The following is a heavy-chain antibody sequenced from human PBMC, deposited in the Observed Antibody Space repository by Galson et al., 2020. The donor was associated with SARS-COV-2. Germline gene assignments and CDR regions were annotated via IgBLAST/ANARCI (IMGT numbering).Heavy chain of an antibody. CDR3: AKLAEGRRSSEDY. Sequence: ETSETLSLTCTVSRGSISNHYWSWIRQPPGKGLEWIGYIDDSGTTNFNPSLKSRVTISLDTPKNPFSLKVNSVTAADTAVYYFAKLAEGRRSSEDYGGQGTRVTVSS. D-gene: IGHD1-26*01. CDR2: IDDSGTT. CDR1: RGSISNHY. V-gene: IGHV4-59*08. J-gene: IGHJ4*02.